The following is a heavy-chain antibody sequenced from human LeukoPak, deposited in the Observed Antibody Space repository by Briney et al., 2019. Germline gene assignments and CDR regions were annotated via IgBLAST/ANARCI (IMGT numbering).Heavy chain of an antibody. J-gene: IGHJ4*02. D-gene: IGHD3-22*01. CDR1: GFTFSSYW. Sequence: GGSLRLSCAASGFTFSSYWMHWVRQAPGKGLVWVSRINTDGSSTYYADSVKGRFTISRDNSKNTLYLQMNSLRAEDTAVYYCARWADSSGYFYAFDYWGQGTLVTVSS. V-gene: IGHV3-74*01. CDR2: INTDGSST. CDR3: ARWADSSGYFYAFDY.